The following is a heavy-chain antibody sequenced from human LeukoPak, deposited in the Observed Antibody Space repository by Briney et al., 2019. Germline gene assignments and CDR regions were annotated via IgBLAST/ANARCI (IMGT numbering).Heavy chain of an antibody. CDR3: ARGWRWGPGRKPYYYCYYMDV. CDR2: INHSGST. J-gene: IGHJ6*03. CDR1: GGSFSGYY. V-gene: IGHV4-34*01. Sequence: PSETLSLTCAVYGGSFSGYYWSWIRQPPGKGLEWIGEINHSGSTNYNPSLKSRVTISVDTSKNQFSLKLSSVTAADTAVYYCARGWRWGPGRKPYYYCYYMDVWGKGTTVTVSS. D-gene: IGHD3-10*01.